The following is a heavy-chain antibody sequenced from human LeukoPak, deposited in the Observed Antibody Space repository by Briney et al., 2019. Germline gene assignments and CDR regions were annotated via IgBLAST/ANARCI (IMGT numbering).Heavy chain of an antibody. CDR2: IYPGDSDT. CDR3: XXXXXYYYDSSGLNLGGAFDI. D-gene: IGHD3-22*01. Sequence: GESLKISCKGSGYSFTSYWIGWVRQMPGKGLEWMGIIYPGDSDTRYSPSFQGQVTISADKSISTAYLQWSSLKASDTAMYYCXXXXXYYYDSSGLNLGGAFDIWGQGTMVTVSS. J-gene: IGHJ3*02. V-gene: IGHV5-51*01. CDR1: GYSFTSYW.